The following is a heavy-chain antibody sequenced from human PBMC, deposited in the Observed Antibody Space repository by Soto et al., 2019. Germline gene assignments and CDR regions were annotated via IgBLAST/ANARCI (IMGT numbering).Heavy chain of an antibody. D-gene: IGHD3-3*01. V-gene: IGHV4-34*01. CDR2: INHSGST. J-gene: IGHJ4*02. CDR3: ASVRTIFGVAHEDFDY. Sequence: PSETLSLTCAVYGGSFSGYYWSWIRQPPGKGLEWIGEINHSGSTNYNPSLKSRVTISVDTSKNQFSLKLSSVTAADTAVYYCASVRTIFGVAHEDFDYWGQGTLVT. CDR1: GGSFSGYY.